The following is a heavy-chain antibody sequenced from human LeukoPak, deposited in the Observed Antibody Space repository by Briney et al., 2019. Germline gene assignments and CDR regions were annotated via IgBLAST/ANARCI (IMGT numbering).Heavy chain of an antibody. D-gene: IGHD1/OR15-1a*01. CDR1: GGSISSYY. V-gene: IGHV4-59*01. CDR3: AKGSATTGFDP. J-gene: IGHJ5*02. CDR2: VYYRGRT. Sequence: SETLSLTCTVSGGSISSYYWSWIRQPPGKGLEWIGYVYYRGRTNYSPSLKSRVTILVDTSKNQFSLRLISVTAADTAVYYCAKGSATTGFDPWGQGTLVTVSS.